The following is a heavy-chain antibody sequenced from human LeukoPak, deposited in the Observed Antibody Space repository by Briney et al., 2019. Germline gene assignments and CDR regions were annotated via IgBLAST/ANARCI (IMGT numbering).Heavy chain of an antibody. CDR2: ISSNGDAT. Sequence: GGSLRLSCAASGFTFSNYALHWVRQAPGKGLEYVSAISSNGDATFYANSVKGRFTISRDNSKNTLYLQMGSLRAEDMAVYYCVRVANYRGFDYWGQGTLVTVSS. CDR3: VRVANYRGFDY. D-gene: IGHD4/OR15-4a*01. J-gene: IGHJ4*02. V-gene: IGHV3-64*01. CDR1: GFTFSNYA.